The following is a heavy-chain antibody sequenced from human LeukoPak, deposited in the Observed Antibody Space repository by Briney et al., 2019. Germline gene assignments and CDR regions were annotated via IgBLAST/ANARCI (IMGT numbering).Heavy chain of an antibody. D-gene: IGHD2-15*01. Sequence: GASVKVSCTASGYTFTSYYMHWVRQAPGQGLEWMGTFNPSGNSTSYAQKFQGRVTLTRDTSTSTVYMELSSLRSEDTAVYYCATSAFDYWGQGTLVTVPS. V-gene: IGHV1-46*01. CDR3: ATSAFDY. CDR1: GYTFTSYY. J-gene: IGHJ4*02. CDR2: FNPSGNST.